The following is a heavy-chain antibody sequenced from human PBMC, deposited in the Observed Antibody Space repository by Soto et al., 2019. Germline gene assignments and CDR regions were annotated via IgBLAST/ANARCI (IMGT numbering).Heavy chain of an antibody. D-gene: IGHD6-13*01. CDR1: GYTCSSYG. CDR2: ISYDGSNK. CDR3: AKVWHSSSWYYFDY. J-gene: IGHJ4*02. V-gene: IGHV3-30*18. Sequence: QVQLVESGGGVVQPGRSLRLSCAASGYTCSSYGMHWVRQAPGKGLEWVAVISYDGSNKYYADSVKGRFTISRDNSKNTLYLQMNSLRAEDTAVYYCAKVWHSSSWYYFDYWGQGTLVPVSS.